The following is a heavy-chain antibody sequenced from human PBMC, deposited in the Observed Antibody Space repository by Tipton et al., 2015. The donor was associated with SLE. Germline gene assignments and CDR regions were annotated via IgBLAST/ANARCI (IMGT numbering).Heavy chain of an antibody. J-gene: IGHJ4*02. CDR3: ARDRVGVVPLFDC. D-gene: IGHD3-3*01. CDR1: GFTFSNAW. Sequence: LRLSCATSGFTFSNAWMSWVRQAPGKGLEWIGNIYYSGSTNYNPSLKSRVTISVDTSKNQFSLRLSSVTAADTAVYYCARDRVGVVPLFDCWGQGTLVTVSS. CDR2: IYYSGST. V-gene: IGHV4-59*01.